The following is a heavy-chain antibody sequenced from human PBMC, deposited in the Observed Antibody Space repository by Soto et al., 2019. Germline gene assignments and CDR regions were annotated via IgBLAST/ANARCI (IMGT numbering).Heavy chain of an antibody. Sequence: GGSLRLSCAASGFTFSSYGMHWVRQAPGKGLEWVAVIWYDGSNKYYADSVKGRFTISRDNSKNTLYLQMNSLRAKDTAVYYCARDGDYGDYYYYYYMDVWGKGTTVTVSS. CDR3: ARDGDYGDYYYYYYMDV. J-gene: IGHJ6*03. D-gene: IGHD4-17*01. CDR1: GFTFSSYG. V-gene: IGHV3-33*01. CDR2: IWYDGSNK.